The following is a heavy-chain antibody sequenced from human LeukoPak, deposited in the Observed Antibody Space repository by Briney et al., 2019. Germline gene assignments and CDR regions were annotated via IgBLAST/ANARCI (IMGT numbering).Heavy chain of an antibody. D-gene: IGHD3-10*01. CDR2: ISSSSSTI. Sequence: GGFLRLSCAASGFTFSSYSMNWVRQAPGKGLEWVSYISSSSSTIYYADSVKGRFTISRDNAKNSLYLQMNSLRAEDTAVYYCARHLWGYYYYYMDVWGKGTTVTVSS. CDR1: GFTFSSYS. V-gene: IGHV3-48*04. J-gene: IGHJ6*03. CDR3: ARHLWGYYYYYMDV.